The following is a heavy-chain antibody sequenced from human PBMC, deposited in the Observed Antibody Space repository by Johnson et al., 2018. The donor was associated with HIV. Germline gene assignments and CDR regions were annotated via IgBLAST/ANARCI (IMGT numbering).Heavy chain of an antibody. J-gene: IGHJ3*02. CDR2: ISYDGRNN. V-gene: IGHV3-30*04. CDR3: AKDNKRELLQGKDAFDI. Sequence: QVLLVESGGGVVQPGRSLRLSCAASGFTFSSYAMHWVRQAPGKGLEWVAVISYDGRNNYCADSLKGRFTISRDNSENTLHLQMKSLRPEDTAMYYCAKDNKRELLQGKDAFDIWGQGTMVTVSS. CDR1: GFTFSSYA. D-gene: IGHD1-26*01.